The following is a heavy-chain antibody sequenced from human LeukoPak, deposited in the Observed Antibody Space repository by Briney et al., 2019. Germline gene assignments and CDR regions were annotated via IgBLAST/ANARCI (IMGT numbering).Heavy chain of an antibody. J-gene: IGHJ4*02. CDR2: INDIGTGT. CDR1: GFTSTSCA. Sequence: GGSLGPPCPASGFTSTSCAMSWARQAPGKGWGWVPAINDIGTGTYYAGSVKGRFTISRDNSKNTLYLQMSSLRAEDTAVYYCAKYSRRGNTPFDYWGQGTLVTVSS. D-gene: IGHD2/OR15-2a*01. CDR3: AKYSRRGNTPFDY. V-gene: IGHV3-23*01.